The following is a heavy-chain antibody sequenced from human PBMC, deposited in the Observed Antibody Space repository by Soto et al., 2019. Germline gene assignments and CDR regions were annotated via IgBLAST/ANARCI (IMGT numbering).Heavy chain of an antibody. CDR3: AREEGSGETNDY. CDR1: GFTFSSYW. Sequence: EVQLVESGGGVVQPGGSLRLSCAASGFTFSSYWMHWVRQAPGKGLVWVSRINSDGSSTSYADSVKGRFTISRDNAKNTLYLQMNSLRAEDTAVYYCAREEGSGETNDYWGQGTLVTVSS. V-gene: IGHV3-74*01. D-gene: IGHD7-27*01. CDR2: INSDGSST. J-gene: IGHJ4*02.